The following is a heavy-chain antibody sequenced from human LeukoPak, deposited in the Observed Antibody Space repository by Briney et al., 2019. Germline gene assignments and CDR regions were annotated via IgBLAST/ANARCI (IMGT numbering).Heavy chain of an antibody. V-gene: IGHV3-30*18. CDR3: TKEGLPSGTSWSAWFDP. CDR1: GFTYSHNG. CDR2: IAEDGKTT. D-gene: IGHD3-10*01. Sequence: SLRLSCVASGFTYSHNGMHWVRQAPGKGLEWVAVIAEDGKTTYYADSVKGRFTISRDNSKNTLYLQMNSLRPEDTAVYYCTKEGLPSGTSWSAWFDPWGQGTLVTVSS. J-gene: IGHJ5*02.